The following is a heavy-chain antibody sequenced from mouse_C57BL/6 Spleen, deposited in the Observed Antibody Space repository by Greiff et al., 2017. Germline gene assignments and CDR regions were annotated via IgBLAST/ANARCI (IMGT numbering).Heavy chain of an antibody. CDR2: ILPGSGST. Sequence: QVQLQQSGAELMKPGASVKLSCKATGYTFTGYWIEWVKQRPGHGLEWIGEILPGSGSTNYNEKFKGKATFTADTSSNTAYMQLSSLTTEDSAIYYCATKKKGLAPWLAYWGQGTLVTVSA. V-gene: IGHV1-9*01. CDR1: GYTFTGYW. J-gene: IGHJ3*01. CDR3: ATKKKGLAPWLAY.